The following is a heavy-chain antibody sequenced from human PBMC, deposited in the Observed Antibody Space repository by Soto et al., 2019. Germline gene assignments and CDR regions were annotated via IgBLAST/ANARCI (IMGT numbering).Heavy chain of an antibody. V-gene: IGHV3-23*01. J-gene: IGHJ4*02. CDR2: ISGSGERT. D-gene: IGHD1-20*01. Sequence: EVQLLESAGDLVLPGGSLRLYCAASGFTFRGDAMSWVRQAPGKGLEWVSSISGSGERTHYADSVTGRFTISRDKAKNTLYLQMVSLRAEDTALYYCARSEMTYNWNDWGQGALVTVSS. CDR3: ARSEMTYNWND. CDR1: GFTFRGDA.